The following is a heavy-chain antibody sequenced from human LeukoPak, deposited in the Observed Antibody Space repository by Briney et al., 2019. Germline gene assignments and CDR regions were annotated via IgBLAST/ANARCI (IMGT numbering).Heavy chain of an antibody. V-gene: IGHV1-69*05. Sequence: ASVKVSCKASGGTFSSYTISWVRQAPGQGLEWMGGIIPKFNTGKNAQKFQGRVTITTDEIMSTAYMELSSLRSEDTAVYYCARGSIAVVNWGSFDIWGQGTMVTVSS. CDR1: GGTFSSYT. CDR3: ARGSIAVVNWGSFDI. D-gene: IGHD2-21*01. CDR2: IIPKFNTG. J-gene: IGHJ3*02.